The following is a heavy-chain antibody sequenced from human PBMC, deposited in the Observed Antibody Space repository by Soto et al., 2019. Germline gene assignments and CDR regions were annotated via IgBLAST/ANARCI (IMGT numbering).Heavy chain of an antibody. V-gene: IGHV3-30*18. CDR2: ISNDGSNK. D-gene: IGHD2-15*01. J-gene: IGHJ6*02. CDR1: GFTFRSYG. CDR3: GKDTLDCSGGDCPLYYYYGMDV. Sequence: QVQLVESGGGVVQPGTSLRLSCAASGFTFRSYGMHWLRQAPGKGLEWLAVISNDGSNKYLADSVKGRLALSRDNSRNTLYLQINSLRVEDTAVYYCGKDTLDCSGGDCPLYYYYGMDVWGQGTTVTVSS.